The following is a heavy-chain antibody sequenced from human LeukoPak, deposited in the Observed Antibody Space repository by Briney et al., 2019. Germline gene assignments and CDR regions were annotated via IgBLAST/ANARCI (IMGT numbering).Heavy chain of an antibody. J-gene: IGHJ4*02. V-gene: IGHV3-48*01. CDR3: ATESGTYSGTCFDY. CDR1: GFTFSSYN. CDR2: ISSSSNTI. D-gene: IGHD1-26*01. Sequence: GGSLRLSCAASGFTFSSYNKNWVRQAPGKGLEWGSYISSSSNTIYYADSVKGRFTISRDNAKNSLYLQINSLRAEDTAVYYCATESGTYSGTCFDYWGQGTLVTVSS.